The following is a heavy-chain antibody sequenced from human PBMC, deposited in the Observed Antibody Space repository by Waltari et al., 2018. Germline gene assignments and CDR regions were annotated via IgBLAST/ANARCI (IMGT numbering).Heavy chain of an antibody. CDR3: ARNIMRRIDE. CDR2: ISADRGAT. CDR1: GFTFNNFG. J-gene: IGHJ4*02. Sequence: QVRLVQSGTEVKRPGASVKVSCKASGFTFNNFGFSWVRQAPGHGLEWLGWISADRGATHYAEKFQGRVTMTTDTSTDIVYMDLRSLRSDDTAVYFCARNIMRRIDEWGQGTLLTVSS. D-gene: IGHD3-16*01. V-gene: IGHV1-18*01.